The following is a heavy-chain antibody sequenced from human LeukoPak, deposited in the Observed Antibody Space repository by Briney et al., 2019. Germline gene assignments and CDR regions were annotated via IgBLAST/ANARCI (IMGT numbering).Heavy chain of an antibody. CDR2: MHADGDS. V-gene: IGHV4-4*07. J-gene: IGHJ5*01. D-gene: IGHD2-15*01. CDR3: ARAPSGCGGTCAFDS. Sequence: PSETLSLTCTVSGDSISGYFWSWIRQPAGKGLEWIGRMHADGDSNYNPSLKSRITLSFDTPENQFSLTLTSVTAAATAVYFCARAPSGCGGTCAFDSWGQGTLVTVSS. CDR1: GDSISGYF.